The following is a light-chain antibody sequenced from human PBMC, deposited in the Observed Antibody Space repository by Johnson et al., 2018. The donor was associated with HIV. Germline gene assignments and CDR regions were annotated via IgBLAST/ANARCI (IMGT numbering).Light chain of an antibody. J-gene: IGLJ1*01. CDR3: GTWDTRLSGGHV. V-gene: IGLV1-51*02. CDR1: SSNIGKNY. Sequence: QSVLTQPPSVSAAPGQKVTISCSGSSSNIGKNYVSWYQQLPGTAPKVLIYENNQRPSGIPDRISGSKSGTSATLGTTALQTGDEADYYCGTWDTRLSGGHVFGTGTKVTVL. CDR2: ENN.